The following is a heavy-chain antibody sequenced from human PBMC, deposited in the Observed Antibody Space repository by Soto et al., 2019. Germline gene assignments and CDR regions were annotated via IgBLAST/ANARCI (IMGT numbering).Heavy chain of an antibody. V-gene: IGHV4-39*07. Sequence: SETLSLTCTVSSGSISSRSSYWGWIRQPPGKGLEWIGSIYYSGNTYYNPSLKSRVTISVDTSKNQFSLKLSSVTSADTAVYYCARGTGTTPLWGQGTLVTVSS. CDR2: IYYSGNT. CDR1: SGSISSRSSY. J-gene: IGHJ4*02. CDR3: ARGTGTTPL. D-gene: IGHD1-7*01.